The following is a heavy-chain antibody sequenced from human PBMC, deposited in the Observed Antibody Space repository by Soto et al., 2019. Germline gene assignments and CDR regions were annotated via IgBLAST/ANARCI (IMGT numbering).Heavy chain of an antibody. Sequence: EVQLVEAGGGLVQPGRSRRLSCTASGFTFGDYTMSWVRQAPGKGLEWVGFIRSKAYGGTRRYAASVEGRFTISRDDSKSIVHLQMNSLKTEDSGVYYCTRDSQRLVKAYGVDVWGQGTTVTVSS. CDR1: GFTFGDYT. J-gene: IGHJ6*01. CDR3: TRDSQRLVKAYGVDV. CDR2: IRSKAYGGTR. D-gene: IGHD6-19*01. V-gene: IGHV3-49*04.